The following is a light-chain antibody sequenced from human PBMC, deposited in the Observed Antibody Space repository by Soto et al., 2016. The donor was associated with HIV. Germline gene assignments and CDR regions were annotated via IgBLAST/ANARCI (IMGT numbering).Light chain of an antibody. CDR2: FYG. CDR3: QVWNSGSDHPV. J-gene: IGLJ3*02. Sequence: SYELTQPPSLSVAPGKTATFTCGGYNIGSRAVHWYQQKTGQAPVLVVRFYGDRPSAIPERFSGSNSGNTATLTISRVEAGDEADYYCQVWNSGSDHPVFGGGTKLTVL. V-gene: IGLV3-21*04. CDR1: NIGSRA.